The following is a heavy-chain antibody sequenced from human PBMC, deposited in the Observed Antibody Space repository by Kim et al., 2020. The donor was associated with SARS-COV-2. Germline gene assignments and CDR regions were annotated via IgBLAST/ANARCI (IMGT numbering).Heavy chain of an antibody. J-gene: IGHJ5*02. D-gene: IGHD3-10*01. V-gene: IGHV4-34*01. CDR1: GGSFSGYY. Sequence: SETLSLTCAVYGGSFSGYYWSWIRQPPGKGLEWIGEINHSGSTNYNPSLKSRVTISVDTSKNQFSLKLSSVTAADTAVYYCARAITMVRGVIISYNWFDP. CDR2: INHSGST. CDR3: ARAITMVRGVIISYNWFDP.